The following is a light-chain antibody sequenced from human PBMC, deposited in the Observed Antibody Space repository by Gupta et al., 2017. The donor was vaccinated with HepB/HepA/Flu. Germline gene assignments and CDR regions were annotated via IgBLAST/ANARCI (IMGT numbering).Light chain of an antibody. CDR2: ENN. Sequence: VLPQPPFLSPPPVQKVTISCSGGSSNIGNNYVSWYQQHPGTAPKLLIYENNKRPSGIPDRFSGSKSGTSATLGITGLQTGDEADYYCGTWDSSMSAGVFGGGTKLTVL. J-gene: IGLJ2*01. CDR1: SSNIGNNY. V-gene: IGLV1-51*01. CDR3: GTWDSSMSAGV.